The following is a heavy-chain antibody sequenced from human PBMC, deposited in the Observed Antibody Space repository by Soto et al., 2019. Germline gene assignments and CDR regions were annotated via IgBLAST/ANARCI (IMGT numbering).Heavy chain of an antibody. V-gene: IGHV3-48*01. CDR1: GFTFSIYS. D-gene: IGHD5-12*01. Sequence: PGGSLRLSCAASGFTFSIYSMNWVRQAPGKGLEWVSYIMPGSSHIFYADSVKGRFTISRDNAKNSLYLQMNSLRAEDTAVYYCARDEGYRYSGSQKTRKSPHNWFDPWGQGTLVTVSS. CDR2: IMPGSSHI. CDR3: ARDEGYRYSGSQKTRKSPHNWFDP. J-gene: IGHJ5*02.